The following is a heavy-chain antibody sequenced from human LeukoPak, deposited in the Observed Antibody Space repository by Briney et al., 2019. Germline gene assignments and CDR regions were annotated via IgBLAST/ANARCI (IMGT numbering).Heavy chain of an antibody. CDR1: GFTFSSYW. Sequence: GGSLRLSCAASGFTFSSYWMSWVRQAPGKGLEGVANIKQDGSEKYYVDSVKGRFTISRDNAKNSLYLQMNSVRAEDTAVYYCARGGRSAMTGYDAFDIWGQGTMVTVSS. CDR2: IKQDGSEK. D-gene: IGHD3-16*01. J-gene: IGHJ3*02. V-gene: IGHV3-7*01. CDR3: ARGGRSAMTGYDAFDI.